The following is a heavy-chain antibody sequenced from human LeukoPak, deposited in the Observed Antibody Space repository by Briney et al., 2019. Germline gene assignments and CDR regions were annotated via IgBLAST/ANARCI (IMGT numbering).Heavy chain of an antibody. V-gene: IGHV3-23*01. CDR3: AKERSSSSEGDY. D-gene: IGHD6-6*01. CDR2: ISGSGGST. J-gene: IGHJ4*02. CDR1: GFTFNTYS. Sequence: GGSLRLSCAASGFTFNTYSMNWVRQAPGKGLEWVSDISGSGGSTYYADSVKGRFTISRDNSKNTLYLQMNSLRAEDTAVYYCAKERSSSSEGDYWGQGTLVTVSS.